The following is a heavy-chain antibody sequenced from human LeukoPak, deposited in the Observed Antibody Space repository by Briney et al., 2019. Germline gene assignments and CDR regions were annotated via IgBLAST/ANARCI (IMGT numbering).Heavy chain of an antibody. D-gene: IGHD3-10*01. CDR2: IDHSGST. CDR3: AREQPPVGTMVRGTIDY. J-gene: IGHJ4*02. V-gene: IGHV4-34*01. CDR1: GGSFSGYY. Sequence: SETLSLTCAVSGGSFSGYYWSWIRQPPGKGLEWIGEIDHSGSTNYNPSLKSRVTTSVDTSKNQFSLKLSSVTAADTAVYYCAREQPPVGTMVRGTIDYWGQGTLVTVSS.